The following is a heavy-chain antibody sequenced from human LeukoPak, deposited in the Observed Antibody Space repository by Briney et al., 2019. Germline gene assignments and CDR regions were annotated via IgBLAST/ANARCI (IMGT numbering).Heavy chain of an antibody. CDR3: ARAYSSSWYHSFDY. CDR1: GFTFSNAW. Sequence: GGSLRLSCAASGFTFSNAWMSWVRQAPGKGLEWVGRIKSKTDGGTTDYAAPVKGRFTISRDNSKNTLYLQMNSLRAEDTAVYYCARAYSSSWYHSFDYWGQGTLVTVSS. J-gene: IGHJ4*02. CDR2: IKSKTDGGTT. V-gene: IGHV3-15*01. D-gene: IGHD6-13*01.